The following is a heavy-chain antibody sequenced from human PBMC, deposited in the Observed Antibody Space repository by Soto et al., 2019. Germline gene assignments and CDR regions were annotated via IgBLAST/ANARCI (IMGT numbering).Heavy chain of an antibody. CDR1: GGSFSGYY. CDR2: INHSGST. CDR3: ARGDRPGYFQH. J-gene: IGHJ1*01. Sequence: QVQLQQWGAGLLKPSETLSLTCAGYGGSFSGYYWSWIRQPPGKGLEWIGEINHSGSTNYNPSLKSRVTISVDTSKNQFSLKLSSVTAADTAVYYCARGDRPGYFQHWGQGTLVTVSS. V-gene: IGHV4-34*01.